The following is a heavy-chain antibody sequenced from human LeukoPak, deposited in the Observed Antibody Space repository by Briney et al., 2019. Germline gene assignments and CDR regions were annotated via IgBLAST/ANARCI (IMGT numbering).Heavy chain of an antibody. CDR1: GYTFTSYG. D-gene: IGHD1-26*01. CDR2: ISAYHGNT. V-gene: IGHV1-18*01. Sequence: ASVKVSCKASGYTFTSYGISWVRQAPGQGLEWMGWISAYHGNTNYAQKLQGRVTMTTDTSTSTAYMELRSLRSDDTAVYYCARGSASGSPRTWFDPWGQGTLVTVSS. CDR3: ARGSASGSPRTWFDP. J-gene: IGHJ5*02.